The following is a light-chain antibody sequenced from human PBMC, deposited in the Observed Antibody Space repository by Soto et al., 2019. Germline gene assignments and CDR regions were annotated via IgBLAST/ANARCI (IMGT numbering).Light chain of an antibody. CDR1: SSVVGGYNY. J-gene: IGLJ1*01. CDR2: DVS. V-gene: IGLV2-14*03. Sequence: QSVLTQPASVSGSPGQSITISCTGTSSVVGGYNYVSWYQHHPGKAPKLMIYDVSNRPSGVSNRFSGSKSGNTASLTISGLQAEDEADYYCSSYTTSSPYVFATGTKVTVL. CDR3: SSYTTSSPYV.